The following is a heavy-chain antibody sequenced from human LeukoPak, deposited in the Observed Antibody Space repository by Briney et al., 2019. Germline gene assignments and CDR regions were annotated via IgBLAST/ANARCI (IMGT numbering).Heavy chain of an antibody. J-gene: IGHJ4*02. CDR2: ISGGGGST. Sequence: PGGSLRVSCAASGFTFSSYAMSWVRQTPGKRLEWVSAISGGGGSTYYADSVKGRFTISRDNSKNTLYLQMNSLRAEDTAVYYCAKDHEWLSFDYWGQGTLVTVSS. V-gene: IGHV3-23*01. CDR1: GFTFSSYA. D-gene: IGHD3-3*01. CDR3: AKDHEWLSFDY.